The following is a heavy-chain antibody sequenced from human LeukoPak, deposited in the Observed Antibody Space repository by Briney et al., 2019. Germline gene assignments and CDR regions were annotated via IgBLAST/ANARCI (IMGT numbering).Heavy chain of an antibody. Sequence: GGSLRLSCAASGFTFSSYSMNWVRQAPGKGLEWVSSISSSSSYIYYADSVKGRFTISRDNAKNSLYLQMNSLRAEDTAVYYCARGWFNSRWGGIPDAFDIWGQGTTVIVSS. CDR2: ISSSSSYI. V-gene: IGHV3-21*01. CDR3: ARGWFNSRWGGIPDAFDI. D-gene: IGHD6-13*01. CDR1: GFTFSSYS. J-gene: IGHJ3*02.